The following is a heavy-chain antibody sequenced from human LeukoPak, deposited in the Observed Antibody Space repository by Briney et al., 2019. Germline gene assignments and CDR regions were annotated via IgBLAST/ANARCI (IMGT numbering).Heavy chain of an antibody. V-gene: IGHV4-38-2*01. CDR3: ARHSTHFWSGLDWFDP. Sequence: SETLSLTCAVSGYSISSGYYWGWIRQPPGKGPEWIGSIYHSGSTYYNPSLKSRVTISVDTSKNQFSLKLSSVTAADMAVYYCARHSTHFWSGLDWFDPWGQGTLVTVSS. CDR1: GYSISSGYY. CDR2: IYHSGST. D-gene: IGHD3-3*02. J-gene: IGHJ5*02.